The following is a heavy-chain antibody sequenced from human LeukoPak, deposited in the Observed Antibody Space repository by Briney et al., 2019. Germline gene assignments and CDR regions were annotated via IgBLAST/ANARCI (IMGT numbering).Heavy chain of an antibody. D-gene: IGHD3-3*01. CDR3: ATPLHYDFWSGYYFPYYYGMDV. CDR2: IKKDGSEK. CDR1: GFIFSGSW. Sequence: GGSLRLSCTASGFIFSGSWMAWIRQAPGKGLEWVAIIKKDGSEKYYVDSMKGRFTISRDNAKNSLYLQMNSLRAEDTAVYYCATPLHYDFWSGYYFPYYYGMDVWGQGTTVTVSS. V-gene: IGHV3-7*03. J-gene: IGHJ6*02.